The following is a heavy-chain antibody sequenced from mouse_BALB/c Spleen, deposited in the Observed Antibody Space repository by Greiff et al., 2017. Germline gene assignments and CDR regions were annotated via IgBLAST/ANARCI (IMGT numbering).Heavy chain of an antibody. Sequence: EVQRVESGGDLVKPGGSLKLSCAASGFTFSSYGMSWVRQTPDKRLEWVATISSGGSYTYYPDSVKGRFTISRDNAKNTLYLQMSSLKSEDTAMYYCARHCSGDYYYCDYWGQGTTLTVSS. CDR2: ISSGGSYT. CDR3: ARHCSGDYYYCDY. J-gene: IGHJ2*01. D-gene: IGHD1-1*01. CDR1: GFTFSSYG. V-gene: IGHV5-6*01.